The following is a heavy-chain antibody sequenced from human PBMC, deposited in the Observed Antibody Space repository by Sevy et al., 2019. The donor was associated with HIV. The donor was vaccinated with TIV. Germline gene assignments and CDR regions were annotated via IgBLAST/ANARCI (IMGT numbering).Heavy chain of an antibody. Sequence: SETLSLTCAVSGGSISSGVYSWNWIRQPPGKGLEWIGYIFHTGNTFYNPSLKSRVTVSLDKSETQFSLRLGSVTAADTAVYYCARDGGTLTTPGSFDIWGQGTMVTVSS. D-gene: IGHD3-16*01. J-gene: IGHJ3*02. CDR1: GGSISSGVYS. V-gene: IGHV4-30-2*01. CDR2: IFHTGNT. CDR3: ARDGGTLTTPGSFDI.